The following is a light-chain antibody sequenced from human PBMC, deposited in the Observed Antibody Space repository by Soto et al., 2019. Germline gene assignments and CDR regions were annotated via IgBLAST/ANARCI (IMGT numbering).Light chain of an antibody. CDR3: QQYNTWPPWT. V-gene: IGKV3-15*01. CDR2: GAS. Sequence: EIVMTQSPATLSVSPGERATLSCRASQSVSSNLAWYQQKPGQAPRLLIYGASTRATGIPARFSGSGSGTEFTLTISSLQCEDFAVYYCQQYNTWPPWTFGQGTKREIK. J-gene: IGKJ2*02. CDR1: QSVSSN.